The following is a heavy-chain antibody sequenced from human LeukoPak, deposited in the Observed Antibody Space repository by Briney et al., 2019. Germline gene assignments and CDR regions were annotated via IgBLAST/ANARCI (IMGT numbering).Heavy chain of an antibody. CDR3: ARGYCSSTSCTRPYDY. Sequence: GGSLKIYCKCFGYNFTSYWIGWVGQLPGEGVEGMENIYPDESDTRYSPSFQGQVTISADKSISTAYMQWSSLKASDTAMYYCARGYCSSTSCTRPYDYWGQGTLVTVSS. V-gene: IGHV5-51*01. J-gene: IGHJ4*02. CDR1: GYNFTSYW. D-gene: IGHD2-2*01. CDR2: IYPDESDT.